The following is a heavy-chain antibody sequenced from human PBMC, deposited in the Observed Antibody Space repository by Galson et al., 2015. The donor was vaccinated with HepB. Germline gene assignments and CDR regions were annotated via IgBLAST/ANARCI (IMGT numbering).Heavy chain of an antibody. CDR3: ARVVWVTAAAEGSRGAHEYFQH. Sequence: SVKVSCKASGYTFTSYGISWVRQAPGQGLEWMGWISAYNGNTNYAQKLQGRVTMTTDTSTSTAYMELRSLRSDDTAVYYCARVVWVTAAAEGSRGAHEYFQHWGQGTLVTVSS. J-gene: IGHJ1*01. V-gene: IGHV1-18*04. CDR2: ISAYNGNT. D-gene: IGHD6-13*01. CDR1: GYTFTSYG.